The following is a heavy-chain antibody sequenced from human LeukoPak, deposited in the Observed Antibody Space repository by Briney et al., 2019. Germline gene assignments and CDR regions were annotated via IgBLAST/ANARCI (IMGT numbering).Heavy chain of an antibody. Sequence: TSQTLSLTCTVSRGSISSGGYYWSWIRQHPGKGLEWIGYIYYSGSTYYNPSLKSRVTISVDTSKNQFSLKLSSVTAADTAVYYCARDSSRLLPPKMAFDIWGQGTMVTVSS. CDR1: RGSISSGGYY. J-gene: IGHJ3*02. D-gene: IGHD3-22*01. V-gene: IGHV4-31*03. CDR2: IYYSGST. CDR3: ARDSSRLLPPKMAFDI.